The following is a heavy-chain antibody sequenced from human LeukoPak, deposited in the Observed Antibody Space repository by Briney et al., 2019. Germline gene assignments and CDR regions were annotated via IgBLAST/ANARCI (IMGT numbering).Heavy chain of an antibody. CDR2: IKQDGSEK. CDR3: ARGNYYFDY. Sequence: GGPLRLSCAASGFAFSSCCVCWVRQAPGKGLEWVANIKQDGSEKYYVDSVKGRFTISRENAKNSLYLQMNSLRAEGTAVYYCARGNYYFDYWGQGTLVTVSS. D-gene: IGHD4-11*01. V-gene: IGHV3-7*01. CDR1: GFAFSSCC. J-gene: IGHJ4*02.